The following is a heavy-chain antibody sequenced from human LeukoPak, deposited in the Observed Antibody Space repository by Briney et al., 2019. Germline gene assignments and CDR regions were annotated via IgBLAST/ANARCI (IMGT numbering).Heavy chain of an antibody. CDR1: GYTFINFA. J-gene: IGHJ4*02. D-gene: IGHD6-13*01. Sequence: ASVKVSCKASGYTFINFAINWGRQAPGQRPEWMGWINAYNGNTKYSQKFQDRVTITRDTSASTAYMELTNLTSEDTAVYYCARGPRAASDDYWGQGSLVTVSS. CDR2: INAYNGNT. V-gene: IGHV1-3*01. CDR3: ARGPRAASDDY.